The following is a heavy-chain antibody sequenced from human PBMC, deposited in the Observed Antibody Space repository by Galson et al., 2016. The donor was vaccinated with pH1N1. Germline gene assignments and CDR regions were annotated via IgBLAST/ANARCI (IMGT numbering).Heavy chain of an antibody. CDR2: TYYRARWYN. J-gene: IGHJ4*02. CDR1: GDSVSSHTSA. D-gene: IGHD3-10*01. Sequence: CAISGDSVSSHTSAWTWLRQSPSRGLGWLGRTYYRARWYNNYGVSVAGRISITPDTAKNQFSLQLKSVNPEDTAVYFCARWDHSASYIDVWGQGTLVTVSS. CDR3: ARWDHSASYIDV. V-gene: IGHV6-1*01.